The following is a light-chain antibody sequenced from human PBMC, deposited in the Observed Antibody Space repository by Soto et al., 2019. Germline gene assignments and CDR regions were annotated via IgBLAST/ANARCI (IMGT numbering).Light chain of an antibody. CDR1: QSVSSSY. V-gene: IGKV3-20*01. J-gene: IGKJ1*01. CDR3: QQYYSYPRT. Sequence: IAWAQSPVALSLSPGERETLSCGASQSVSSSYLAWYQQKPGQAPRLLIYGASSRATGIPDRFSGSGSGTDFTLTISCLQSEDFATYYCQQYYSYPRTFGQGTKVDI. CDR2: GAS.